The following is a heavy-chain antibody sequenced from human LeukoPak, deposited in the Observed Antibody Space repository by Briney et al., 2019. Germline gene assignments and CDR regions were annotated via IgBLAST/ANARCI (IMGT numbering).Heavy chain of an antibody. J-gene: IGHJ3*02. Sequence: PQTLSLTCAVSGGSISSGGYSWSWIRQPPGKGLEWIGYIYHSGSTYYNPSLKSRVTISVDRSKNQFSLKLSSVAAADTAVYYCAGVSTDDAFDIWGQGTMVTVSS. CDR1: GGSISSGGYS. CDR3: AGVSTDDAFDI. V-gene: IGHV4-30-2*01. D-gene: IGHD5/OR15-5a*01. CDR2: IYHSGST.